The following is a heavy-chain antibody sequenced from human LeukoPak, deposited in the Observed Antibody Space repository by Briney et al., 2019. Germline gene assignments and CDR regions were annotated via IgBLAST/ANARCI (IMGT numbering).Heavy chain of an antibody. D-gene: IGHD2-2*01. J-gene: IGHJ6*02. Sequence: ASVKVSCKASGYTFTGYYMHWVRQAPGKGLEWMGGFDPEDGETIYAQKFQGRVTMTEDTSTDTAYMELSSLRSEDTAVYYCATDSIVVGRGYYYGMDVWGQGTTVTVSS. CDR3: ATDSIVVGRGYYYGMDV. CDR2: FDPEDGET. V-gene: IGHV1-24*01. CDR1: GYTFTGYY.